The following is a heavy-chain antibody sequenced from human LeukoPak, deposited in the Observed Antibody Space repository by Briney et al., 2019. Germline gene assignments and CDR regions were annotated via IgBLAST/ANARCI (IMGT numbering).Heavy chain of an antibody. CDR1: GVSISSSNSY. J-gene: IGHJ6*03. Sequence: SETLSLTCTVSGVSISSSNSYWGWIRQPPGKGLEWIGSIYYSGSTNYNPSLKSRVTISVDTSKNQFSLKLSSVTAADTAVYYCARVATVTSYYYYYYMDVWGKGTTVTVSS. V-gene: IGHV4-39*07. CDR2: IYYSGST. D-gene: IGHD4-11*01. CDR3: ARVATVTSYYYYYYMDV.